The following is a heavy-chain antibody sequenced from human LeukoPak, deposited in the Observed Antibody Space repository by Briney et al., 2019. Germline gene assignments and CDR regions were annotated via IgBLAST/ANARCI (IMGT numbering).Heavy chain of an antibody. CDR3: AGEMEQGSTTWIQLWLLSHRPFDY. J-gene: IGHJ4*02. D-gene: IGHD5-18*01. CDR2: MNPSGGST. CDR1: GYIFISYY. Sequence: ASVKVSCKASGYIFISYYMHWVRQAPGQGLEWMGIMNPSGGSTSYAQKFQGRVTMTRDTSTTTVYMELSSLRSEDTAVYYCAGEMEQGSTTWIQLWLLSHRPFDYWGQGTLVTVSS. V-gene: IGHV1-46*01.